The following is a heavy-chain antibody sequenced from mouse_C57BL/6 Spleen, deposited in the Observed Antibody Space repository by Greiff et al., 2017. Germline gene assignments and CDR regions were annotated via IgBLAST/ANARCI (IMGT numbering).Heavy chain of an antibody. J-gene: IGHJ4*01. CDR3: ARYWDYYAMDY. Sequence: QVQLQQSGPELVKPGASVKISCKASGYAFSSSWMNWVKQRPGKGLEWIGRIYPGDGDTNYNGKFKGKATLTADKSSSTAYMQLSSLTSEDSAVYFCARYWDYYAMDYWGQGTSVTVSS. V-gene: IGHV1-82*01. CDR1: GYAFSSSW. CDR2: IYPGDGDT. D-gene: IGHD4-1*01.